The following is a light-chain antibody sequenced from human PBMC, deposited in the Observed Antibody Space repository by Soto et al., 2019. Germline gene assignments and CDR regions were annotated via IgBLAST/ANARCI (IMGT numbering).Light chain of an antibody. CDR1: QGVDSY. CDR2: AAS. V-gene: IGKV1-9*01. J-gene: IGKJ5*01. CDR3: QQFKNYPIT. Sequence: DIQLTQSPSFLSASVGDTVTITCRASQGVDSYLAWYQLKPGKAPKLLVYAASTLQSGVPSRFSGSASGTEFALTISGLQPEDFVTYYCQQFKNYPITFGQGTRLEIK.